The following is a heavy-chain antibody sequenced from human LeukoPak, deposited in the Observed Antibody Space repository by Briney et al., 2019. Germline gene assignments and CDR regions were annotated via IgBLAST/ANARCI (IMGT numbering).Heavy chain of an antibody. D-gene: IGHD2-15*01. CDR2: IIPIFGTP. V-gene: IGHV1-69*05. Sequence: SVKVSCKASGYTFTSYYMHWVRQAPGHGPEWMGGIIPIFGTPHYAQKFQGRVTITTDESTSTAYMELSSLRSEDTAVYYCARSPPSTELLHYFDYWGQGTLVTVSS. CDR1: GYTFTSYY. J-gene: IGHJ4*02. CDR3: ARSPPSTELLHYFDY.